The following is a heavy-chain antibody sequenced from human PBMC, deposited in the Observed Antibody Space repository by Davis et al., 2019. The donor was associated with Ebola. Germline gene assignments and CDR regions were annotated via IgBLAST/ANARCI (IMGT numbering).Heavy chain of an antibody. Sequence: SGPTLVKPTQTLTLTCTFSGFSLSSSGVAVGWIRQPPGKALEWLALIYWDDDKRYSPSLKSRLTITKDTSKNQVVLTMTNMDPVDTATYYCAHRQGIAAPGGATWWFDPWGQGTLVTVSS. CDR1: GFSLSSSGVA. J-gene: IGHJ5*02. V-gene: IGHV2-5*02. CDR2: IYWDDDK. D-gene: IGHD6-13*01. CDR3: AHRQGIAAPGGATWWFDP.